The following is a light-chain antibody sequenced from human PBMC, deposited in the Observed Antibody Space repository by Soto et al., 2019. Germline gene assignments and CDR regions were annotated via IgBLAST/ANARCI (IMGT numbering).Light chain of an antibody. Sequence: DVVMTQSPLSLPVTLGQTSSISCRSSASLVHSNGNTSLNWFQQSPSQSPRRLLYKVSIRDSGDPARFSGSGSGTDFTMNISGLEAADLWVYYYIECKRRPWTFGQGTKVDIK. J-gene: IGKJ1*01. V-gene: IGKV2-30*02. CDR2: KVS. CDR1: ASLVHSNGNTS. CDR3: IECKRRPWT.